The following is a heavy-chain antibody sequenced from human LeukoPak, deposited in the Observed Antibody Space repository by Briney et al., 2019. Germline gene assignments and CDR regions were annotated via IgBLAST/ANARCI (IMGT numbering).Heavy chain of an antibody. CDR2: IYYSGST. J-gene: IGHJ4*02. Sequence: SETLSLTCTVSGGSISSYYWSWIRQPPGKGLEWIGYIYYSGSTSYNPSLKSRVTISVDTSKNQFSLKLSSVTAADTAVYYCARGGGYLYYFDYWGQGTLVTVSS. V-gene: IGHV4-59*01. D-gene: IGHD5-12*01. CDR1: GGSISSYY. CDR3: ARGGGYLYYFDY.